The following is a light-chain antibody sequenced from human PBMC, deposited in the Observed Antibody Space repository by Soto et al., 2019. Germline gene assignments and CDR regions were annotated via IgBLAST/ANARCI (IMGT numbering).Light chain of an antibody. CDR1: KLGDKY. V-gene: IGLV3-1*01. Sequence: ELTQPPSVSVSPGQTASITCSGDKLGDKYACWYQQKPGQSPVLVIYQDSKRPSGIPERFSGSNSGNTATLTISGTQAMDEADYYCQAWDSSHVVFGGGTKVTVL. CDR2: QDS. J-gene: IGLJ2*01. CDR3: QAWDSSHVV.